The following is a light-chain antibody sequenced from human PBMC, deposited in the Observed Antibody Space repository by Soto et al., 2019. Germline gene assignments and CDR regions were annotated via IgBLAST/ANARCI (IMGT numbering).Light chain of an antibody. V-gene: IGKV1D-12*01. CDR2: TAS. J-gene: IGKJ5*01. CDR3: QQCNNIPIT. Sequence: DIQMTQSPSSLSASVGDRVTITCRASQDISKWIAWYQQKPGRAPKLLIHTASTIQREVPSRFSVSGSGTDFTLTISSLQPEDIATYYCQQCNNIPITFGQGTRLEIK. CDR1: QDISKW.